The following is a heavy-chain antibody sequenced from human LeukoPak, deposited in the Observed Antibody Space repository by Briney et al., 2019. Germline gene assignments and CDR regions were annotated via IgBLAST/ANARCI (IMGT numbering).Heavy chain of an antibody. V-gene: IGHV3-7*01. D-gene: IGHD3-22*01. CDR1: GFTFSNYW. CDR3: ARRSVAYSYDSSGYSPVYYFDY. CDR2: IKQDRSEK. Sequence: GGSLRLSCAASGFTFSNYWMSWVRQAPGKGLEWVANIKQDRSEKYYVDSVKGRFTISRDNAKNSLYLQMNSLRAEDTAVYYRARRSVAYSYDSSGYSPVYYFDYWGQGTLVTVSS. J-gene: IGHJ4*02.